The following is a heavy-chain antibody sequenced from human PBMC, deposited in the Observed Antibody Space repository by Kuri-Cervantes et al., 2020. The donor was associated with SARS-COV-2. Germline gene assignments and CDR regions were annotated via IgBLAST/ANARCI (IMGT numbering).Heavy chain of an antibody. Sequence: LRLSCTVSGGSISSGSYYWSWIRQPAGKGLEWIGRIYTSGSTNCNPSLKSRVTISVDTSKNQFSLKLSSVTAADTAVYYCARYGLSSSWGIYYYYYYMDVWGKGTTVTVSS. CDR1: GGSISSGSYY. CDR3: ARYGLSSSWGIYYYYYYMDV. J-gene: IGHJ6*03. CDR2: IYTSGST. D-gene: IGHD6-13*01. V-gene: IGHV4-61*02.